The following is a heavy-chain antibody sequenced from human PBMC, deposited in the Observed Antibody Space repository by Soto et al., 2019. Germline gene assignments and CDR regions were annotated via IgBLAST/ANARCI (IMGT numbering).Heavy chain of an antibody. J-gene: IGHJ4*02. Sequence: SETLSLTCTVSGDSVSSSNYYWGWIRQPPGKGLEWIGSIYYNGNTYYNPSLKSRVTISVDTSKNQFSLKLSSVTAADTAVYYCASRPGSSWYFFFDYWGQGTLVTV. D-gene: IGHD6-13*01. CDR3: ASRPGSSWYFFFDY. CDR2: IYYNGNT. V-gene: IGHV4-39*01. CDR1: GDSVSSSNYY.